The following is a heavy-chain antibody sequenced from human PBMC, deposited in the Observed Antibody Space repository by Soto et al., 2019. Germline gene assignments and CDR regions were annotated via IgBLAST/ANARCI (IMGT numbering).Heavy chain of an antibody. J-gene: IGHJ6*03. CDR2: INHSGST. CDR3: ARGRREDDFWSGYTPFYYYYMDV. CDR1: GGSFSGYY. D-gene: IGHD3-3*01. Sequence: QVQLQQWGAGLLKPSQTLSLTCAVYGGSFSGYYGSWIREPPGKGVEWIGEINHSGSTNYNPSLKSRVTISGDTSKNQDSLKLSSVTAADTAVYYCARGRREDDFWSGYTPFYYYYMDVWGKGTTVTVSS. V-gene: IGHV4-34*01.